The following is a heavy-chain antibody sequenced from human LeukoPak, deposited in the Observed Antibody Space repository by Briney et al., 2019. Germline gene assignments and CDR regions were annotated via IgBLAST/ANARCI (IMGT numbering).Heavy chain of an antibody. V-gene: IGHV3-21*04. CDR2: ISSSSSYI. D-gene: IGHD5-12*01. CDR1: GFTFSSYS. CDR3: AKGRMATIYDAIDI. J-gene: IGHJ3*02. Sequence: GGSLRLSCAASGFTFSSYSMNWVRQAPGKGLEWVSSISSSSSYIYYADSVKGRFTISRDNSKNTLYLQMSSLRAEDTAVYYCAKGRMATIYDAIDIWGQGTMVTVSS.